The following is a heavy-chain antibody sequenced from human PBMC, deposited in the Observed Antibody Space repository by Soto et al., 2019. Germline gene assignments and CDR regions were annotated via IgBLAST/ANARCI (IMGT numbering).Heavy chain of an antibody. CDR2: INHSGST. Sequence: SETLSLTCAVYGGSFSGYYWSWIRQPPGKGLEWIGEINHSGSTNYNPSLKSRVTTSVDTSKNQFSLKLSSVTAADTAVYYCARGPRKRAFDYWGQGTLVTVSS. J-gene: IGHJ4*02. CDR3: ARGPRKRAFDY. V-gene: IGHV4-34*01. CDR1: GGSFSGYY.